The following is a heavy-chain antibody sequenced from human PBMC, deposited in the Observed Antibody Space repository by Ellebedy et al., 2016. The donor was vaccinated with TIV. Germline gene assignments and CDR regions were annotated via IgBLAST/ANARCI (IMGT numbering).Heavy chain of an antibody. CDR1: GFTFINYA. Sequence: GGSLRLXXTASGVTPSGFTFINYAMSWIRQAPGKGLEWVSYITSSGTYTTYADSVKGRFTISRDNAKNSLYLQMHNLRAEDAAVYYCARAVAGSPDYWGQGTLVTVSS. J-gene: IGHJ4*02. CDR3: ARAVAGSPDY. D-gene: IGHD6-19*01. V-gene: IGHV3-11*03. CDR2: ITSSGTYT.